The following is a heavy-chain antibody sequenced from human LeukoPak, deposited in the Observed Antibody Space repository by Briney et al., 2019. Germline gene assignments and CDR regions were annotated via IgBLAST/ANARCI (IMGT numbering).Heavy chain of an antibody. Sequence: KPGGSLRLSCAASGFTFSDYYMSWIRQAPGKGLEWVSYISDSSSSTNYADPVKGRFTISRDNSKNTLYLQMSSLRAEESALYYYAKGRISGYVSDAFDIWGQGTMVTVSS. CDR2: ISDSSSST. V-gene: IGHV3-11*05. D-gene: IGHD5-12*01. CDR3: AKGRISGYVSDAFDI. J-gene: IGHJ3*02. CDR1: GFTFSDYY.